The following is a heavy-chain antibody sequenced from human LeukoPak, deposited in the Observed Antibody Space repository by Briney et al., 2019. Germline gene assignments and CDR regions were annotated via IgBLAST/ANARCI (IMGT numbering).Heavy chain of an antibody. Sequence: QPGGSLRLSCAASGFTFSSYGMHWVRQAPGKGLEWVAFIRYDGSNKYYADSVKGRFTISRDNSKNTLYLQMNSLRAEDTAVYYCAKDFSGGSYYKDAFDIWGQGTMVTVSS. V-gene: IGHV3-30*02. CDR3: AKDFSGGSYYKDAFDI. CDR1: GFTFSSYG. J-gene: IGHJ3*02. CDR2: IRYDGSNK. D-gene: IGHD1-26*01.